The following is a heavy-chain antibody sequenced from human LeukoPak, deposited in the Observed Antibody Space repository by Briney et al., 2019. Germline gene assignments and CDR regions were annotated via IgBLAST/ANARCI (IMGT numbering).Heavy chain of an antibody. D-gene: IGHD3-22*01. Sequence: GGSLRLSCAASGFTFNIYDMSWVRQAPGKGLEWVSSITSSGDVTFYADSVKDRFTISIDNSKNTLYLQMSSLRAEDTAVYYCAKDRPNYHESNGHYYRPNGDYWGQGTRVTVSS. J-gene: IGHJ4*02. CDR2: ITSSGDVT. V-gene: IGHV3-23*01. CDR1: GFTFNIYD. CDR3: AKDRPNYHESNGHYYRPNGDY.